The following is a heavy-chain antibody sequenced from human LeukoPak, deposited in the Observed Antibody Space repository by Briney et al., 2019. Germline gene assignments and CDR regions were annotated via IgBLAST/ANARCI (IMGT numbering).Heavy chain of an antibody. Sequence: ASVKVSCRAYGYTFTDYYMHWVRQAPGQGLEWMGWINPNSGGTNYAQKFQGRVTMTRDTSISTAYMELSRLRSDDTAVYYCAREGPIVGATHLVDYWGQGTLVTVSS. CDR3: AREGPIVGATHLVDY. J-gene: IGHJ4*02. D-gene: IGHD1-26*01. CDR2: INPNSGGT. CDR1: GYTFTDYY. V-gene: IGHV1-2*02.